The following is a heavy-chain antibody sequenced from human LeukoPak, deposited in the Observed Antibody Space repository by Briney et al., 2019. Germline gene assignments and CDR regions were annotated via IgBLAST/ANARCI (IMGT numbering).Heavy chain of an antibody. CDR3: ARDLRLAIFGVVNPTSYGMDV. CDR2: ISAYNGNT. J-gene: IGHJ6*02. CDR1: GYTFTSYG. V-gene: IGHV1-18*01. Sequence: ASVKVSFKASGYTFTSYGISWVRQAPGQGLEWMGWISAYNGNTNYAQKLQGRVTMTTDTSTSTAYMELRSLRSDDTAVYYCARDLRLAIFGVVNPTSYGMDVWGQGTTVTVSS. D-gene: IGHD3-3*01.